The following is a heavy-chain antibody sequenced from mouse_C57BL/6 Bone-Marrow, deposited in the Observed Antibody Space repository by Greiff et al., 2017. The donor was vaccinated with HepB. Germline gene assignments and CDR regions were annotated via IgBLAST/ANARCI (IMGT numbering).Heavy chain of an antibody. V-gene: IGHV5-6*01. CDR1: GFTFSSYG. CDR3: ARQFHPYYYGSSPAY. J-gene: IGHJ3*01. CDR2: ISSGGSYT. D-gene: IGHD1-1*01. Sequence: EVLLVESGGDLVKPGGSLKLSCAASGFTFSSYGMSWVRQTPDKRLEWVATISSGGSYTYYPDSVKGRFTISRDNAKNNLYLQMSSLKSEDTAMYSCARQFHPYYYGSSPAYWGQGTLVTVSA.